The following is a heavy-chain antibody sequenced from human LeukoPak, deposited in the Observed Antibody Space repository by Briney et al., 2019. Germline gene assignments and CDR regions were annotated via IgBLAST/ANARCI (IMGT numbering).Heavy chain of an antibody. Sequence: GGSLRLSCAASGFTFSSYAMSWVRQAPGEGLEWVSAISGSGGSTYYADSVKGRFTISRDNSKNTLYLQMNSLRAEDTAVYYCAKDRIVGATFYYYYGMDVWGQGTRSPSP. CDR2: ISGSGGST. V-gene: IGHV3-23*01. J-gene: IGHJ6*02. CDR3: AKDRIVGATFYYYYGMDV. CDR1: GFTFSSYA. D-gene: IGHD1-26*01.